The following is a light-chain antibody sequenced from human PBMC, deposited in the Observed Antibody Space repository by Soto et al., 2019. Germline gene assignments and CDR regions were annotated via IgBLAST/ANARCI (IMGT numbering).Light chain of an antibody. CDR2: AAS. J-gene: IGKJ3*01. V-gene: IGKV1-33*01. CDR1: QRIRNY. CDR3: QQYDNLPFT. Sequence: DVQMTQSPSSLSASVGDRVTITCRASQRIRNYLNWYQQKPGKAPKLLIFAASSLQSGVPSRLSGSGSGTDFTFTISSLQPEDIATYYCQQYDNLPFTFGPGTKVDIK.